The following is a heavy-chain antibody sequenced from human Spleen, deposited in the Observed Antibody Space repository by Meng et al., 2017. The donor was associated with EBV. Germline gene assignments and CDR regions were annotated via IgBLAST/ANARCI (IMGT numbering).Heavy chain of an antibody. D-gene: IGHD5-12*01. Sequence: QVLLGQVGARVNKPGVSVKVYCKASGYSFNHYAMHWVRQAPGQRLEWMGWISAGNGDTKYSQKFQGRVTITRDNAASTVYMELSRLRSEDTAVYYCASYTSKGYAIDYWGRGTLVTVSS. J-gene: IGHJ4*02. CDR1: GYSFNHYA. CDR2: ISAGNGDT. V-gene: IGHV1-3*01. CDR3: ASYTSKGYAIDY.